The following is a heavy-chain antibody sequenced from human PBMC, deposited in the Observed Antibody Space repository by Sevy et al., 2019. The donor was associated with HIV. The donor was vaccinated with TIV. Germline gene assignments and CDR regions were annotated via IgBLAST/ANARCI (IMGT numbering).Heavy chain of an antibody. Sequence: ASVKVSCKASGYTFTSYAMNWVRQAPGQRLEWMGWINTNTGNPTYAQGFTGRFVFSLDTSVSTAYLQISSLKAEDTAVYYCARVNGDYVNYYYYGMDVWGQGTTVTVSS. CDR1: GYTFTSYA. D-gene: IGHD4-17*01. V-gene: IGHV7-4-1*02. J-gene: IGHJ6*02. CDR3: ARVNGDYVNYYYYGMDV. CDR2: INTNTGNP.